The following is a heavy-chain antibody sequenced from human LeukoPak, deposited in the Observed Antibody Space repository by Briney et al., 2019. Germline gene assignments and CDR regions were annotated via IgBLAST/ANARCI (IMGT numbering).Heavy chain of an antibody. CDR3: AKDKYYYGSGSSIDY. J-gene: IGHJ4*02. CDR1: GFTFSSYA. CDR2: ISSNGGST. D-gene: IGHD3-10*01. Sequence: GGSVRLSCSASGFTFSSYAMHWVRQAPGKGLEYVSAISSNGGSTYYADSVKGRFTISRDNSKNTLYLQMNSLRAEDTAVYYCAKDKYYYGSGSSIDYWGQGTLVTVSS. V-gene: IGHV3-64*04.